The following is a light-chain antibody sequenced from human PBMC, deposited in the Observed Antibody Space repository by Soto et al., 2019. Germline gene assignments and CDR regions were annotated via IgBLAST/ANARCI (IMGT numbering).Light chain of an antibody. V-gene: IGKV4-1*01. CDR1: QSVLYNSNNKNY. CDR3: QQYYSPWT. J-gene: IGKJ1*01. Sequence: DIVMTQSPDSLAVSLGERATINCKSSQSVLYNSNNKNYLAWYQQKPGQPPKLLIYWASTRESGVPDRFSGSGSGTVFTLTISSLQAEDVAVYYCQQYYSPWTFGQGTKVEIK. CDR2: WAS.